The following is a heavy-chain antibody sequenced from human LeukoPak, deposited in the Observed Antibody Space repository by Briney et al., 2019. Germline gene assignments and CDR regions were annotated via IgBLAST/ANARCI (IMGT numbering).Heavy chain of an antibody. CDR3: ARDDAYAVTSFDY. CDR1: GYSISSSYY. CDR2: IYTSGST. V-gene: IGHV4-4*07. Sequence: SETLSLTCTVSGYSISSSYYWSWIRQPAGKGLEWIGRIYTSGSTNYNPSLKSRVTMSVDTSKNQFSLKLSSVTAADTAVYYCARDDAYAVTSFDYWGQGTLVTVSS. J-gene: IGHJ4*02. D-gene: IGHD4-17*01.